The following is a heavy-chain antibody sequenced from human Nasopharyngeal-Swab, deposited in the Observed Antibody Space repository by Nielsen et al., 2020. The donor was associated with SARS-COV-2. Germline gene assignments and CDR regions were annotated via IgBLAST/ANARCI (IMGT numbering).Heavy chain of an antibody. V-gene: IGHV3-33*01. CDR2: MWYDGSNK. CDR3: ARDPSYDSSGFRV. J-gene: IGHJ3*01. D-gene: IGHD3-22*01. Sequence: WIRQPPGKGLEWVAVMWYDGSNKYYADSVKGRFTISRDNSKNTLYLQMNSLRAEDTAVYYCARDPSYDSSGFRVWGQGTMVTVSS.